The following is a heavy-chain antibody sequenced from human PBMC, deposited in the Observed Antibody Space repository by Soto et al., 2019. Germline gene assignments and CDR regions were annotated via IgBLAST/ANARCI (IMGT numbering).Heavy chain of an antibody. D-gene: IGHD3-10*01. J-gene: IGHJ4*02. CDR3: AKDGFSGSGKYYFDY. CDR2: ISDSGDST. CDR1: GFTFSNYA. Sequence: EVHLLESGGGLVQPGGSLRLSCAASGFTFSNYAMNWVRQAPGKGLEWVSVISDSGDSTYYADSVKGRFTISRDKSKNTLYLQLNSLTAEYTAVYYWAKDGFSGSGKYYFDYWGQGTLVTVSS. V-gene: IGHV3-23*01.